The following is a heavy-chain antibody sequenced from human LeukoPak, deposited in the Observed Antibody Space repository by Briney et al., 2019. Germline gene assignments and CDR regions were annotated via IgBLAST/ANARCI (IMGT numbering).Heavy chain of an antibody. D-gene: IGHD6-6*01. CDR3: ARDYSILSSSSGGWFDP. CDR1: GYTFTNYY. CDR2: INPSGGST. Sequence: ASVKVSCKASGYTFTNYYMQWVRQAPGQGLEWMGVINPSGGSTSCAQKFQGRVTMTRDTSTSTVYMELSSLRSEDTAVYYCARDYSILSSSSGGWFDPWGQGTLVTVSS. J-gene: IGHJ5*02. V-gene: IGHV1-46*01.